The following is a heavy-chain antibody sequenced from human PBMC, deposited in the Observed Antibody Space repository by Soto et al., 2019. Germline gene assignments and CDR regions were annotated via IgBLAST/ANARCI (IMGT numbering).Heavy chain of an antibody. J-gene: IGHJ6*02. CDR2: LYYSGST. V-gene: IGHV4-61*01. CDR3: ARERWDSSGRYGMDV. D-gene: IGHD6-19*01. Sequence: SETLSLTCTVSGGSVSSATYYWSWIRQPPGKGLEWIGYLYYSGSTNYNPSLKSRLTISIDTSKNQFSLKLNSVTAADTAFYYCARERWDSSGRYGMDVWGQGTTVTVSS. CDR1: GGSVSSATYY.